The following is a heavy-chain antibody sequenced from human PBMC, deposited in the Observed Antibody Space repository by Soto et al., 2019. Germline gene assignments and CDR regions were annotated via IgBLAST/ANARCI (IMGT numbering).Heavy chain of an antibody. Sequence: QVQLQESGPGLVKPSQTLSLTCTVSGGSISSGGYYWSWIRQHPGKGLEWIGYIYYSGSTYYNPSLKSRVTISVDTFKNQFSLKLSSVTAADTAVYYCARGESGYYRRPIDYWGQGTLVTVSS. J-gene: IGHJ4*02. CDR2: IYYSGST. CDR1: GGSISSGGYY. D-gene: IGHD3-22*01. V-gene: IGHV4-31*03. CDR3: ARGESGYYRRPIDY.